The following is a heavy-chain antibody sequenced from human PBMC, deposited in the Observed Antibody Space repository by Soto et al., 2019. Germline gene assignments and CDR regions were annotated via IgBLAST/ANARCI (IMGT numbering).Heavy chain of an antibody. D-gene: IGHD3-22*01. CDR1: GDSISTFY. Sequence: PSETLSLTCGVYGDSISTFYWGWMRQSPGKELEWIGYVYYTGSTNYNPSLKSRVTISVDRSKNQFSLKLTSANAADTAVYYCARGRTVRNYADDSSDYFYFFDYWGQGTQV. CDR3: ARGRTVRNYADDSSDYFYFFDY. J-gene: IGHJ4*02. CDR2: VYYTGST. V-gene: IGHV4-59*01.